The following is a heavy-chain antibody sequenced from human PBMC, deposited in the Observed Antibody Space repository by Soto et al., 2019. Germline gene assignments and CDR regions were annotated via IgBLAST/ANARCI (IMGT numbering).Heavy chain of an antibody. CDR1: GGTFSSYA. Sequence: GPSVKVSCKASGGTFSSYAINWVRQATGQGLEWMGWMNPNSGNTGYAQKFQGRVTMTRNTSISTAYMELSSLRSEDTAVYYCARGYYGSGSYYSPYYYYYYGMDVWGQGTTVTVSS. V-gene: IGHV1-8*02. CDR2: MNPNSGNT. D-gene: IGHD3-10*01. J-gene: IGHJ6*02. CDR3: ARGYYGSGSYYSPYYYYYYGMDV.